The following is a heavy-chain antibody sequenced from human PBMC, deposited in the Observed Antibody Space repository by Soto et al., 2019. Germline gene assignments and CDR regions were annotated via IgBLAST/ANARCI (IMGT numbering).Heavy chain of an antibody. Sequence: QVKLVQSGAEVKKPGASVKVSCKASGYTFISYGITWVRQAPGQGLEWMGWISAYNGNTNYAQKVQGRVTMTTDTTTYTAYMELRSLRSDNTAVYYCASSQSGYRNSWYMGVYWGQGTLVTVSS. V-gene: IGHV1-18*01. D-gene: IGHD6-13*01. CDR1: GYTFISYG. J-gene: IGHJ4*02. CDR3: ASSQSGYRNSWYMGVY. CDR2: ISAYNGNT.